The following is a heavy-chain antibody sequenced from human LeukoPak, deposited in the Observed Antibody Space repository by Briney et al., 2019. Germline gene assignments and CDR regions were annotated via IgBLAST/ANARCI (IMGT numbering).Heavy chain of an antibody. J-gene: IGHJ4*02. V-gene: IGHV3-23*01. Sequence: GGSLRLSCAASGFTFSSYAMSWVRQAPGKGLEWVSAIRGSGDRTHYADSVKGRFTISRDNSKNTLYLQMNSLRAEDTALYYCAKDQAGAILYFDYWGQGTLVSASS. CDR1: GFTFSSYA. D-gene: IGHD1-26*01. CDR2: IRGSGDRT. CDR3: AKDQAGAILYFDY.